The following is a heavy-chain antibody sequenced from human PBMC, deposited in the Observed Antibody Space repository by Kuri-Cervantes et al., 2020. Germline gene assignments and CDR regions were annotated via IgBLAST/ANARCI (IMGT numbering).Heavy chain of an antibody. Sequence: ESLKISCTASGGSVSSGSYYWSWIRQPPGKGLEWIGYIYYSGSTNYNPSLKSRVTISVDTSKNQFSLKLSSVTAADTAVYYCAASGGRVLDYWGQGTLVTVSS. CDR3: AASGGRVLDY. CDR2: IYYSGST. V-gene: IGHV4-61*01. J-gene: IGHJ4*02. CDR1: GGSVSSGSYY. D-gene: IGHD3-16*01.